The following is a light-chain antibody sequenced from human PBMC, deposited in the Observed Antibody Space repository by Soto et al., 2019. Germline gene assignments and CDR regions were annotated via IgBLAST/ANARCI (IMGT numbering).Light chain of an antibody. CDR3: SSYTTRTTLYV. V-gene: IGLV2-14*01. CDR2: EVS. J-gene: IGLJ1*01. CDR1: SSDVGSYNY. Sequence: QSVLTRPASASGSPGQSITISCTGTSSDVGSYNYVSWYQLHPGKAPKLMIYEVSNRPSGVSNRFSGSKSGDTASLTISGLQAEDEADYYCSSYTTRTTLYVFGTGTKVTVL.